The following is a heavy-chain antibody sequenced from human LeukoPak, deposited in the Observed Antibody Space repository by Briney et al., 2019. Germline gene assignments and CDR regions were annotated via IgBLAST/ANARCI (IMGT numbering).Heavy chain of an antibody. CDR2: IYYSGST. CDR3: ARVTYYYGSGSYGYYYYYMDV. D-gene: IGHD3-10*01. J-gene: IGHJ6*03. V-gene: IGHV4-39*01. CDR1: GGSISSSSYY. Sequence: PSETLSLTCTVSGGSISSSSYYWGWIRQPPGKGLEWIGSIYYSGSTYYNPSLKSRVTISVDTSKNQFSLKLSSVTAADTAVHYCARVTYYYGSGSYGYYYYYMDVWGKGTTVTVSS.